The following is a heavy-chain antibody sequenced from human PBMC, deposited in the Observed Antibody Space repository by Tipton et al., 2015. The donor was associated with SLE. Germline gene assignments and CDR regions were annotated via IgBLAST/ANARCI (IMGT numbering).Heavy chain of an antibody. V-gene: IGHV4-39*07. CDR1: GGSISSSAYY. CDR2: IHYSGNT. CDR3: ARVTGHSSGWYGWVDY. D-gene: IGHD6-19*01. Sequence: TLSLTCTVSGGSISSSAYYWGWIRQPPGKGLEWIGNIHYSGNTYCNPSLKSRVTISLDTSKNQFSLKLSSVTAADTAAFYCARVTGHSSGWYGWVDYWGQGTLVTVSS. J-gene: IGHJ4*02.